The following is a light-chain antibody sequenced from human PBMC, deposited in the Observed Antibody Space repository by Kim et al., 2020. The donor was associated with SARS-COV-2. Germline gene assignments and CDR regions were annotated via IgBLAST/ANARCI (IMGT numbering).Light chain of an antibody. J-gene: IGKJ4*01. Sequence: SPGERVTLSWRASQSVSSNLAWYQKKPGQAPRLLIYAASTRATGIPARFSGSRSGTEFTLTISSLQSEDFAVYYCQQYNNWPPLTFGGGTKVDIK. CDR3: QQYNNWPPLT. CDR1: QSVSSN. CDR2: AAS. V-gene: IGKV3D-15*01.